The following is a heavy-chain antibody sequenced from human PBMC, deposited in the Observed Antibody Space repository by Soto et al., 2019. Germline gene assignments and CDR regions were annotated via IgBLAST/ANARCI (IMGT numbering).Heavy chain of an antibody. CDR1: GFTFSSHW. V-gene: IGHV3-74*01. Sequence: EVQLAESGGGLVQPGGSLRLSCAASGFTFSSHWMHWVCQAPGKGLVWVSRIIGDGNEITYADSVKGRFTISRDNAKNKVILQMNSLRAEDTAVYYCVRGHVRGNDRHFDYWGQGTLVTVSS. J-gene: IGHJ4*02. CDR2: IIGDGNEI. D-gene: IGHD3-16*02. CDR3: VRGHVRGNDRHFDY.